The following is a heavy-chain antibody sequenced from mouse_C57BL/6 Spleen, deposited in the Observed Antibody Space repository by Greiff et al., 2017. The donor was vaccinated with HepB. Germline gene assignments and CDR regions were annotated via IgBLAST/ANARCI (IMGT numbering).Heavy chain of an antibody. CDR3: ARSYYGSSYYYAMDY. D-gene: IGHD1-1*01. V-gene: IGHV1-54*01. CDR2: INPGSGGT. J-gene: IGHJ4*01. Sequence: QVQLQQSGAELVRPGPSVKVSCKASGYAFTNYLIEWVKQRPGQGLEWIGVINPGSGGTNYNEKFKGKATLTADKSSSTAYMQLSSLTSEDSAVYFCARSYYGSSYYYAMDYWGQGTSVTVSS. CDR1: GYAFTNYL.